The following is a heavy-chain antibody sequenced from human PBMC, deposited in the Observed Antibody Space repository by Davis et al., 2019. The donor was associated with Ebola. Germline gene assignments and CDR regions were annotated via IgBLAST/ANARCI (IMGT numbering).Heavy chain of an antibody. Sequence: GESLKISCAASGFTFSTYAMGWVRQAPGKGLEWVSDISSGGGAPYYADSVKGRFTISRDNAKNSLYLQMNSLRAEDTDVYYCARDGDIVVVDGMDVWGKGTTVTVSS. CDR1: GFTFSTYA. V-gene: IGHV3-21*01. D-gene: IGHD2-15*01. J-gene: IGHJ6*04. CDR3: ARDGDIVVVDGMDV. CDR2: ISSGGGAP.